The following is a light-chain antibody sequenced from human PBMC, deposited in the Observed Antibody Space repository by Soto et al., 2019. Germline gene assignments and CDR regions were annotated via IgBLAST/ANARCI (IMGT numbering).Light chain of an antibody. CDR3: TSSTTDSLYV. J-gene: IGLJ1*01. CDR1: SSDVGAYNY. CDR2: EVN. Sequence: QSALTQPPSASGSPGQSVTISCTGTSSDVGAYNYVSWYQQHPGKAPKLLIYEVNKRPSGVPDRFSGSKSGNTASLTISGLLAEDEADYFCTSSTTDSLYVFGSGTQLTVL. V-gene: IGLV2-8*01.